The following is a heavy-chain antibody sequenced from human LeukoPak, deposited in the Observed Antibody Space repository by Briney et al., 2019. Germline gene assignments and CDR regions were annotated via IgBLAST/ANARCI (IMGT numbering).Heavy chain of an antibody. CDR1: GFTFSDYY. D-gene: IGHD1-26*01. CDR3: ARDKVVGATYFDY. V-gene: IGHV3-11*04. J-gene: IGHJ4*02. CDR2: ISSSGSTI. Sequence: GGSLRLSCAASGFTFSDYYMSWIRQAPGKGLEWVSYISSSGSTIYYADSVKGRFTISRDNAKNSLYLQMNSLRAEDTAVYYCARDKVVGATYFDYWGQGTLVTVSS.